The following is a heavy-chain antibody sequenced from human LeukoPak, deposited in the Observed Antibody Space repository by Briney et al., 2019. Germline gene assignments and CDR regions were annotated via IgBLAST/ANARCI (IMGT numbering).Heavy chain of an antibody. CDR1: GFTFSSYG. D-gene: IGHD2-2*01. CDR2: IWYDGSNK. V-gene: IGHV3-33*06. Sequence: GGSLRLSCAASGFTFSSYGMHWVRQAPGKGLEWVAVIWYDGSNKYYADSVKGRFTISRDNSKNTLYLQMNSLGAEDTAVYYCAKDGKELVVPAAIDYWGQGTLVTVSS. J-gene: IGHJ4*02. CDR3: AKDGKELVVPAAIDY.